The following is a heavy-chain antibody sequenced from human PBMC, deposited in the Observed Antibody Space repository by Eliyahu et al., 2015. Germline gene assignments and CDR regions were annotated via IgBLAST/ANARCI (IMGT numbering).Heavy chain of an antibody. V-gene: IGHV3-21*01. CDR1: GFTFSSYS. D-gene: IGHD3-22*01. CDR2: ISSSSSYI. CDR3: ARLGNSGGYYSDF. Sequence: EVQLVESGGGLVKPGGSLRLSCVGSGFTFSSYSMSWARQAPGKGLEGVSSISSSSSYIYYADSVKGRFSISRDYAKNSLYLQMNSLRADDTAVYYCARLGNSGGYYSDFWGQGTLVTVSS. J-gene: IGHJ4*02.